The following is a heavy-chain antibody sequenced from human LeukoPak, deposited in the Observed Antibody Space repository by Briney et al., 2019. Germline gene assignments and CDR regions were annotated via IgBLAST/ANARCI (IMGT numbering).Heavy chain of an antibody. CDR3: AINSGSLDY. V-gene: IGHV1-8*01. CDR1: GYTFTSYD. J-gene: IGHJ4*02. Sequence: ASVKVSCKASGYTFTSYDINWVRQATGQGLEWMGWMNPNSGNTGYAQKFQGRVTITADESTSTAYMELSSLRSEDTAVYYCAINSGSLDYWGQGTLVTVSS. D-gene: IGHD6-19*01. CDR2: MNPNSGNT.